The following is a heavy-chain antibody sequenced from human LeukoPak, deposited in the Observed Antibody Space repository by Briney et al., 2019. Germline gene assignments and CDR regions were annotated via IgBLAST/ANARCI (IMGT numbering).Heavy chain of an antibody. CDR2: INPNSGGT. Sequence: ASVNVSCKASGYTFTGYYMHWVRQAPGQGLEWIGWINPNSGGTNYAQKFQGRVTMTRDTSISTAYMELSRLRSDDTAVYYCARTMDSSGHYRWGIAYWGQGTLVTVSS. CDR1: GYTFTGYY. J-gene: IGHJ4*02. CDR3: ARTMDSSGHYRWGIAY. D-gene: IGHD3-22*01. V-gene: IGHV1-2*02.